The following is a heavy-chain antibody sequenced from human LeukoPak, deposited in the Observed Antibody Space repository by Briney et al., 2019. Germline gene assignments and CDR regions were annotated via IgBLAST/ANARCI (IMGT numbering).Heavy chain of an antibody. D-gene: IGHD3-22*01. CDR1: GGSFSGYY. J-gene: IGHJ4*02. CDR2: INHSGST. CDR3: ARGGGITMIAYYFDY. V-gene: IGHV4-34*01. Sequence: TSETLSLTCAVYGGSFSGYYWSWIRQPPGKGLEWIGEINHSGSTNYNPSLKSRVTISVDTSKNQFSLKLSSVTAADTAVYYCARGGGITMIAYYFDYWGQGTLVTVSS.